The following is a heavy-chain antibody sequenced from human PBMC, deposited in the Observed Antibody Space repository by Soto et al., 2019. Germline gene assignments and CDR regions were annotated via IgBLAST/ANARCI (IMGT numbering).Heavy chain of an antibody. CDR1: GCTFSSYT. D-gene: IGHD3-10*01. V-gene: IGHV1-69*02. J-gene: IGHJ4*02. CDR3: AGVYYYGSGSPLYFDY. Sequence: QVQLVQSGAEVKKPGSSVQVSCKASGCTFSSYTISWVRQDPGQGLEWMGRIIPILGIANYAQKFQGRVTITADKSTSTAYMELSSLRSEDTAVYYCAGVYYYGSGSPLYFDYWGQGTLVTVSS. CDR2: IIPILGIA.